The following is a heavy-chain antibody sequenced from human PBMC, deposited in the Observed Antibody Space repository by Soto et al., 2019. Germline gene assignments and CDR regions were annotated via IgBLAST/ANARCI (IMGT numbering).Heavy chain of an antibody. CDR1: GFSLTTTVVA. J-gene: IGHJ4*02. D-gene: IGHD6-19*01. Sequence: QITLKESGPTLVKPTQTLTVTCTFSGFSLTTTVVAVRWIRQPPGKPLEWLACIYWNDDKRYNPTLRTRLTLTKDSSKSQVVLTMSNMYPVDTGTYYCAHRGWRACFGFWGQGALVTGSA. V-gene: IGHV2-5*01. CDR3: AHRGWRACFGF. CDR2: IYWNDDK.